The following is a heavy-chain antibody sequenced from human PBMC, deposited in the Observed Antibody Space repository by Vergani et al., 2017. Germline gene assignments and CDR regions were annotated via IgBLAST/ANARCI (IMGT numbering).Heavy chain of an antibody. Sequence: QVQLQQWGAGLLKPSETLSLTCAVYGGSFSGYYWSWIRQPPGKGREWIGEINHSGSTNYNPSLKSRVTISVDTSTNQFSLKLSSVTAADTAVYYCARRPYLPMVRGVITKYYFDYWGQGTLVTVSS. CDR1: GGSFSGYY. CDR3: ARRPYLPMVRGVITKYYFDY. D-gene: IGHD3-10*01. CDR2: INHSGST. J-gene: IGHJ4*02. V-gene: IGHV4-34*01.